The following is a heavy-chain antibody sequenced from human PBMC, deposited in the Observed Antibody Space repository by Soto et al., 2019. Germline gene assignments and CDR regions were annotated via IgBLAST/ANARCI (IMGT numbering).Heavy chain of an antibody. CDR1: GFTFSNYA. CDR3: AKSGDTPSNWFDP. V-gene: IGHV3-23*01. CDR2: ISNTGGRT. Sequence: EVQLLESGGNLVQPGGSLRLSCAASGFTFSNYAMSWVRQAPGKGLEWVSYISNTGGRTNYADSVKGRFTISRDNSKKALYLQMNSLRGEDTAIYYCAKSGDTPSNWFDPWGQGTRVIVSS. J-gene: IGHJ5*02. D-gene: IGHD1-26*01.